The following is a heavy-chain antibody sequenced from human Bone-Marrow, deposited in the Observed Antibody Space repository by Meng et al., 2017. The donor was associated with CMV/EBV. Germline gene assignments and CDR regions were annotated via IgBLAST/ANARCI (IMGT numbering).Heavy chain of an antibody. CDR2: ISSSSSYI. CDR3: ARAMIPPRGWFDP. Sequence: GGSLRXSCAASGFTFSSYSMNWVRQAPGKGLEWVSSISSSSSYIYYADSVKGRFTISRDNAKNSLYLQMNSLRAEDTAVYYCARAMIPPRGWFDPWGQGTLVTVSS. J-gene: IGHJ5*02. V-gene: IGHV3-21*01. CDR1: GFTFSSYS. D-gene: IGHD3-22*01.